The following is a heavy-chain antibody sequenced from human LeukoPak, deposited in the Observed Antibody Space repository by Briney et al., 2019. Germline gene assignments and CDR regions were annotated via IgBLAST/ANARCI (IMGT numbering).Heavy chain of an antibody. CDR3: AREPPGDYYFDY. Sequence: GGSLRLSCAASGFTVSSNYMSWVRQAPGKGLGWVSVIYSGGSTYYADSVKGRFTISRDNSKNTLYLQMNSLRAEDTAVYYCAREPPGDYYFDYWGQGTLVTVSS. CDR1: GFTVSSNY. V-gene: IGHV3-53*01. CDR2: IYSGGST. J-gene: IGHJ4*02. D-gene: IGHD7-27*01.